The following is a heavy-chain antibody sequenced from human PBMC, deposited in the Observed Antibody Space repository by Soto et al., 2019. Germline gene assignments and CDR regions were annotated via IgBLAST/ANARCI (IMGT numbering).Heavy chain of an antibody. CDR1: GGSISSYY. CDR3: ARNYGDSAEYFQH. CDR2: IYYSGST. Sequence: SETLRLTCTVSGGSISSYYWSWIRQPPGKGLEWIGYIYYSGSTNYNPSLKSRVTISVDTSKNQFSLKLSSVTAADTAVYYCARNYGDSAEYFQHWGQGTLVTVSS. V-gene: IGHV4-59*01. J-gene: IGHJ1*01. D-gene: IGHD4-17*01.